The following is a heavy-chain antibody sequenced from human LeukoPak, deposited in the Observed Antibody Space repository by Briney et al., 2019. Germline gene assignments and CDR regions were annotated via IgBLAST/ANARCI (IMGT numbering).Heavy chain of an antibody. Sequence: SGGSLRLSCAASGFTFSSYAMSWVRQAPGKGLEWVSAISGSGGSTYYADSVKGRFTISRDNSKNTLYLQMNSLRAEDTAVYYCAKERITMVRGVISGYYFDYWGQGTLVTVSS. CDR2: ISGSGGST. D-gene: IGHD3-10*01. CDR1: GFTFSSYA. CDR3: AKERITMVRGVISGYYFDY. V-gene: IGHV3-23*01. J-gene: IGHJ4*02.